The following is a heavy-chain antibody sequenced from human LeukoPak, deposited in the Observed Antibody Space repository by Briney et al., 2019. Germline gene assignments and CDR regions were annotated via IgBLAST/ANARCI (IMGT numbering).Heavy chain of an antibody. Sequence: GGSLRLSCAASGFTFSSYSMNWVRQAPGKGLEWVSSISSSSSYIYYADLVKGRFTISRDNAKNSLYLQMNSLRAEDTAVYYCARGSAGTCDYWGQGTLVTVSS. D-gene: IGHD6-13*01. V-gene: IGHV3-21*01. CDR3: ARGSAGTCDY. CDR2: ISSSSSYI. CDR1: GFTFSSYS. J-gene: IGHJ4*02.